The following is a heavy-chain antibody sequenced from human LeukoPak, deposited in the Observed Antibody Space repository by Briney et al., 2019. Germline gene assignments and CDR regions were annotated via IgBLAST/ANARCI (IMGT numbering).Heavy chain of an antibody. CDR1: GYSFTSYW. J-gene: IGHJ4*02. D-gene: IGHD3-16*01. Sequence: GESLKISCQGSGYSFTSYWIGWVRPVPGKGLEWMGIIYPGDSDTRYSPSFQGQVTISADKSISTAYLQWSSLKASDTAMYYCARPGQLGEYTPYYFDYWGQGTLVTVSS. CDR2: IYPGDSDT. CDR3: ARPGQLGEYTPYYFDY. V-gene: IGHV5-51*01.